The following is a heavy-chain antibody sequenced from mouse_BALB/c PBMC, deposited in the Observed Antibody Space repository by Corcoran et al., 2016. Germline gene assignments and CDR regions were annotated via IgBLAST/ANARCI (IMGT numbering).Heavy chain of an antibody. CDR3: ARRVYGNYLDY. Sequence: QVTLKESGPGILQPSQTLSLTCSFSGFSLSTSGMGVSWIRQPSGKGLEWLAHIYWDDNKRYNPSLKSRLTISKDTSRNQVFLKITSVDTADTATYYCARRVYGNYLDYWGQGTTLTVSS. CDR1: GFSLSTSGMG. D-gene: IGHD2-1*01. J-gene: IGHJ2*01. CDR2: IYWDDNK. V-gene: IGHV8-12*01.